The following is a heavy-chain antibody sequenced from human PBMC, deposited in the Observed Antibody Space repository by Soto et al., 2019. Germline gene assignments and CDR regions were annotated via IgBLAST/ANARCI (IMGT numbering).Heavy chain of an antibody. J-gene: IGHJ6*02. D-gene: IGHD2-15*01. Sequence: GGSLRLSCAASGFSFNIAWMSWVRQAPGKGLEWVGRIKSTTDGETIEYGAPVKGRFTISRDDSKSTVYLQMNSLKTEDTAVYYCTRQGRYCIDSMCSAYPPYPLDLWGQGTAVTVSS. V-gene: IGHV3-15*01. CDR2: IKSTTDGETI. CDR1: GFSFNIAW. CDR3: TRQGRYCIDSMCSAYPPYPLDL.